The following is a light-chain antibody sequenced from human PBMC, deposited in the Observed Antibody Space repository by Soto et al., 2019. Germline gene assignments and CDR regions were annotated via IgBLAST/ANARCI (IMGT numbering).Light chain of an antibody. Sequence: DIVMTQSPDSLAVSLGERATINCKSRQSVLNSSNNKNYLAWYQQKPGQPPKLLIYWASTRESGVPDRFSGSGSGTDFTLTISSLQAEDVAVYYCQQYYSTPQTFDQGTKVEIK. CDR2: WAS. CDR3: QQYYSTPQT. V-gene: IGKV4-1*01. CDR1: QSVLNSSNNKNY. J-gene: IGKJ1*01.